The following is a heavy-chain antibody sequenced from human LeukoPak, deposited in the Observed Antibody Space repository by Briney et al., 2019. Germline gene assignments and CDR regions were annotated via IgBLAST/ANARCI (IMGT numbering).Heavy chain of an antibody. J-gene: IGHJ1*01. CDR1: GYPFTSFG. V-gene: IGHV1-18*01. CDR3: ARARRVQVIPVAESAEYFEH. D-gene: IGHD2-2*01. Sequence: ASVKVSCKTSGYPFTSFGVSWVRHAPGQGLEWMGWISPYNGNTNFAQRFQGRLTLTTDTSTSTVYMELRSLRSDDTAVYFCARARRVQVIPVAESAEYFEHWGQGTLVTVSS. CDR2: ISPYNGNT.